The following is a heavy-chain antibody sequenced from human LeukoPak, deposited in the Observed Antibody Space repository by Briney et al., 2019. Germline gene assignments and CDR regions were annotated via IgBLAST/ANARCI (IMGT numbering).Heavy chain of an antibody. CDR3: ARHLYRLELDY. CDR2: IYPGDSDT. Sequence: GGALKISCKGSGYSFTSYWIGRGRPMPGKGLGWMGIIYPGDSDTRYSPSFQGQVTISADKSISTAYLQWSSLKASDTAMYYCARHLYRLELDYWGQGTLVTVSS. D-gene: IGHD1-1*01. V-gene: IGHV5-51*01. J-gene: IGHJ4*02. CDR1: GYSFTSYW.